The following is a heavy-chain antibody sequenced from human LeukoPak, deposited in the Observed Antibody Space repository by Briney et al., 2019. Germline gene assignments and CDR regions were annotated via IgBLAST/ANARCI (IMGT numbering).Heavy chain of an antibody. CDR2: MNPNSGNT. CDR3: ARDHRYCSGGSCLPAFDI. D-gene: IGHD2-15*01. CDR1: GYTFTSYD. Sequence: ASVKVSCKASGYTFTSYDINWVRQATGQGFEWMGWMNPNSGNTGYAQEFQGRVTITRNTSISTAYMELSSLRSEDTAVYYCARDHRYCSGGSCLPAFDIWGQGTMVTVSS. J-gene: IGHJ3*02. V-gene: IGHV1-8*03.